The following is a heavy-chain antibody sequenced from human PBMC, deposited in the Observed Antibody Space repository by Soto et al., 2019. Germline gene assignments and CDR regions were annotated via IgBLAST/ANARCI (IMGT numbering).Heavy chain of an antibody. D-gene: IGHD3-3*01. CDR2: ISSSSSTI. CDR3: ARDSYYDFWSGYYPRNYYYGIDV. Sequence: GGSLRLSCAASGFTFSSYSMNWVRQAPGKGLEWVSYISSSSSTIYYADSVKGRFTISRDNAKNSLYLQMNSLRDEDTAVYYCARDSYYDFWSGYYPRNYYYGIDVWGQGTMVTVSS. J-gene: IGHJ6*02. CDR1: GFTFSSYS. V-gene: IGHV3-48*02.